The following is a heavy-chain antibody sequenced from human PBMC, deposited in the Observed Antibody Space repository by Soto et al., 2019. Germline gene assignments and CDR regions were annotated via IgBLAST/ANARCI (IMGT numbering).Heavy chain of an antibody. CDR3: AKWGSSSGTDV. CDR1: GFTFSSYG. Sequence: GGSLRLSCAASGFTFSSYGMHWVRQAPGKGLEWVAVISYDGSNKYYADSVKGRFTISRDNSKNTLYLQMNSLRAEDTAVYYCAKWGSSSGTDVWGQGTTVTVSS. V-gene: IGHV3-30*18. J-gene: IGHJ6*02. D-gene: IGHD6-6*01. CDR2: ISYDGSNK.